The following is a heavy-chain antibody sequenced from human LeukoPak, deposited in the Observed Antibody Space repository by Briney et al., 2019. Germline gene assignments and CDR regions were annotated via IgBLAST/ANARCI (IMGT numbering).Heavy chain of an antibody. Sequence: SETLSLTCSVSGGSINGYSWGWVRQPPGKGLECIVYMFDRGAPNHNPSLQNRVTTSVDTSKNEFSLRLTSVTAADTAVYYCARRIQLWSYWHFDLWGRGTLVTVSS. CDR1: GGSINGYS. V-gene: IGHV4-4*09. D-gene: IGHD1-1*01. CDR2: MFDRGAP. J-gene: IGHJ2*01. CDR3: ARRIQLWSYWHFDL.